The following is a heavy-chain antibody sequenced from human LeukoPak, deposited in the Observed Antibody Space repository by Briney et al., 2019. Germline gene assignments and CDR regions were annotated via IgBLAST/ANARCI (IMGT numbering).Heavy chain of an antibody. V-gene: IGHV1-69*13. CDR1: GGTFSSYA. D-gene: IGHD3-9*01. Sequence: SVKVSCKASGGTFSSYAISWVRQAPGQGLEWMGGIIPIFGTANYAQKFQGRVTITAGESTSTAYMELSSLRSEDTAVYYCARVPRDILTGYSPNNAFDIWGQGTMVTVSS. CDR2: IIPIFGTA. J-gene: IGHJ3*02. CDR3: ARVPRDILTGYSPNNAFDI.